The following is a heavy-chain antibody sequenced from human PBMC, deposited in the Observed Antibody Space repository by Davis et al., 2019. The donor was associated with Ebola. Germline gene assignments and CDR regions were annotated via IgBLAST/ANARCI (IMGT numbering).Heavy chain of an antibody. D-gene: IGHD3-16*02. V-gene: IGHV3-23*01. CDR2: ISAAGGVT. CDR1: GFTFSSYA. Sequence: PGGSLRLSCAASGFTFSSYAMNWVRQAPGKGLEWVSSISAAGGVTYYADSVKGRLTISRDNSKSTLYVQMSSLRAEDTAVYYCAKSYLGEFSPYESWGRGTLVTVSS. J-gene: IGHJ5*02. CDR3: AKSYLGEFSPYES.